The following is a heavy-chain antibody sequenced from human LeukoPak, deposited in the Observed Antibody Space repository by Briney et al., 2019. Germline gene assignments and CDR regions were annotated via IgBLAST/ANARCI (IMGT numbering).Heavy chain of an antibody. Sequence: PGGSLRLSCAASGFTFSSDAMSWVRQAPGKGLEWVSVISGSGVRTYYADSVKGRFTISRDSSNNTLYRQMQSLQGDDTAVYYCANTDILTGYSDYWGQGTLVTVSS. J-gene: IGHJ4*02. CDR3: ANTDILTGYSDY. CDR2: ISGSGVRT. CDR1: GFTFSSDA. V-gene: IGHV3-23*01. D-gene: IGHD3-9*01.